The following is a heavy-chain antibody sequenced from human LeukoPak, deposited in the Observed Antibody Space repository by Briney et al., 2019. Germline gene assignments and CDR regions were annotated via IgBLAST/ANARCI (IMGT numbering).Heavy chain of an antibody. CDR1: GFSLSSKGIC. CDR2: IDWDDDK. V-gene: IGHV2-70*11. CDR3: ARTRVNLHGNYVAHNFDY. D-gene: IGHD4-17*01. J-gene: IGHJ4*02. Sequence: SGPTLVNPTETLTLTCSFSGFSLSSKGICVNWIRQPPGKVLEWLARIDWDDDKYYSTSLKTRLTISKDTSKNQVVLTMTNVDPVDTATYYCARTRVNLHGNYVAHNFDYWGQGTLVAVSS.